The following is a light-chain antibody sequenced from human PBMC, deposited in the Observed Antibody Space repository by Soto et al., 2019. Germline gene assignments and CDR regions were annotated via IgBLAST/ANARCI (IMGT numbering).Light chain of an antibody. CDR2: EGH. J-gene: IGLJ1*01. CDR3: CLYVGATTYV. CDR1: SGYVGTYSL. Sequence: QSALAQPASVSGSPGQSITISCTGASGYVGTYSLVSWYQQHPGKAPKVVIYEGHKRPSGVPDRFSGSTSVNTASLTISGLQTDDEADYYCCLYVGATTYVFGNGTKVTVL. V-gene: IGLV2-23*01.